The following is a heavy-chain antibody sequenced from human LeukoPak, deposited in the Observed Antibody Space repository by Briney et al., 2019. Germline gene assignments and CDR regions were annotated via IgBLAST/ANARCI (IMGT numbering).Heavy chain of an antibody. Sequence: GRSLRLSCAASGFTFNNAWMSWVRQAPGKGLEWVGRIKSKADGGAIDYAAPVKGRFTISRDDSKSTVYLQMNSLKTEDTAVYYCTTFLWGGTVAPWGQGALVTVSS. CDR3: TTFLWGGTVAP. D-gene: IGHD6-19*01. V-gene: IGHV3-15*01. J-gene: IGHJ5*02. CDR2: IKSKADGGAI. CDR1: GFTFNNAW.